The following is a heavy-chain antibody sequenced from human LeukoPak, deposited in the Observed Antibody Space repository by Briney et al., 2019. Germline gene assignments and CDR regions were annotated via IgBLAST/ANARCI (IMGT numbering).Heavy chain of an antibody. J-gene: IGHJ4*02. CDR2: ISGSGGST. V-gene: IGHV3-23*01. D-gene: IGHD3-10*01. Sequence: PGGSLRLSCAASGFTFSSYGMSWVRQAPGKGLEWVSAISGSGGSTYYADSVKGRFTISRDNSKNTLYLQMNSLRAEDTAVYYCAKDLRITMVRGVIYYWGQGTLVTVSS. CDR1: GFTFSSYG. CDR3: AKDLRITMVRGVIYY.